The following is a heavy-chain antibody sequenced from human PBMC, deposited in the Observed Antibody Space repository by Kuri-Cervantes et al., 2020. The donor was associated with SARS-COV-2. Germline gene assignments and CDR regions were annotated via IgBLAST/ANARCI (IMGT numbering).Heavy chain of an antibody. J-gene: IGHJ6*03. CDR3: ARDKRSYYYYMDV. V-gene: IGHV4-59*12. D-gene: IGHD3-16*01. CDR2: ISYSGTN. Sequence: SETLSLTCTVSGASISRYYWSWIRQSPGKGLEWLGYISYSGTNNYNPSLKSRVTISVDTSQNQFSLKLSSVTAADTAVYYCARDKRSYYYYMDVWGKGTTVTVSS. CDR1: GASISRYY.